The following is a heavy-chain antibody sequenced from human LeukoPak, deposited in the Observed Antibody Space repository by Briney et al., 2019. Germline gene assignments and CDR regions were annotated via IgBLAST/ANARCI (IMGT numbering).Heavy chain of an antibody. CDR1: GYTFTSYD. Sequence: GASVKVSCKASGYTFTSYDINWVRQATGQGLEWMGLMTPNSGYTGYAQKFQGRVTITRNTSITTAYMELSSLRFEDTAVYYCARGRDGYNFGYFDLWGRGTLVTVSS. D-gene: IGHD5-24*01. V-gene: IGHV1-8*03. CDR2: MTPNSGYT. J-gene: IGHJ2*01. CDR3: ARGRDGYNFGYFDL.